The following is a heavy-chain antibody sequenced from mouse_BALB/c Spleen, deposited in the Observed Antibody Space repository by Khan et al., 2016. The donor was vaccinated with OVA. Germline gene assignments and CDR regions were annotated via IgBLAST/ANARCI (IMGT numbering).Heavy chain of an antibody. D-gene: IGHD2-14*01. V-gene: IGHV1-4*01. CDR2: INPSNGNT. Sequence: QVQLQQSGAELARPGASVKMSCKASGYTFTSYTIHWIKLRPGQGLEWIGYINPSNGNTNYNQNFKDRATLTADKSSTTAYMQLSSLTSDDSAVYNSVRDGAYYRNDGWFAYWGQGTLVTVSA. J-gene: IGHJ3*01. CDR3: VRDGAYYRNDGWFAY. CDR1: GYTFTSYT.